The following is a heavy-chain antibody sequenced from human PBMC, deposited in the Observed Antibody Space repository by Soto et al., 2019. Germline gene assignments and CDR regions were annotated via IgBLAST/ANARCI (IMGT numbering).Heavy chain of an antibody. CDR3: AGVEMTTSKGVLSLDY. J-gene: IGHJ4*02. D-gene: IGHD4-4*01. CDR2: ISYSGNT. CDR1: GGSITSYY. V-gene: IGHV4-59*01. Sequence: ASETLSLTCTVSGGSITSYYWSWIRQPPGKGLEWIGYISYSGNTNYNPSLKSRVTISVDTSKNQFSLKLSSVTAADTAVYYCAGVEMTTSKGVLSLDYWGQGTLVTVSS.